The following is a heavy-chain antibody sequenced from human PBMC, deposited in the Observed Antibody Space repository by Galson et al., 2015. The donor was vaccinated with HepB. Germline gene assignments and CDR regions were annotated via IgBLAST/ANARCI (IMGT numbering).Heavy chain of an antibody. CDR2: IIPVFGTT. CDR3: AKVCSTTSCLDS. J-gene: IGHJ4*02. D-gene: IGHD2-2*01. Sequence: SVKVSCXXSGATFSNYPITWVRQAPGQGLEXXGGIIPVFGTTNHAQNFQGRVTITADEPTNTAYMELRGLKFEDTAMYYCAKVCSTTSCLDSWGQGTLVTVSS. CDR1: GATFSNYP. V-gene: IGHV1-69*13.